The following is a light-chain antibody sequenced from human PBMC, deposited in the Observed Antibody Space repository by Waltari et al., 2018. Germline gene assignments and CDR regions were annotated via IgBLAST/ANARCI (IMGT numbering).Light chain of an antibody. CDR1: KNNVGNQG. V-gene: IGLV10-54*04. Sequence: QAGLTQPPSVSKALKQTATLTCIGNKNNVGNQGVVWLQQRQGHPPKLLSSRTNNRPSGSSERCSTSRSGNTASLTISGLQAEDEGDYYCAAWDNNLNAYVFGPGTKVTVL. CDR3: AAWDNNLNAYV. CDR2: RTN. J-gene: IGLJ1*01.